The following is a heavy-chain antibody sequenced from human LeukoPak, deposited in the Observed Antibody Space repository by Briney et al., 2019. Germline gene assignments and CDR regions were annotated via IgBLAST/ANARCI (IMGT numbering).Heavy chain of an antibody. J-gene: IGHJ4*02. CDR3: IRDEALWRLDY. V-gene: IGHV3-74*03. Sequence: GGSPRLSCAASGFTFSNHWMHWVRQAPGKGLVWVSRIDERGTKAMYADSVKGRFSISKDNAKNTVNLQMNSLRAEDTGVYYCIRDEALWRLDYWGQGTLVTVSS. CDR1: GFTFSNHW. CDR2: IDERGTKA. D-gene: IGHD2-21*01.